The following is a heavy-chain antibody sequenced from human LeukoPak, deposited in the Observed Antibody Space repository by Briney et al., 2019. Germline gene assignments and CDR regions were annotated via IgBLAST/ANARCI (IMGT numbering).Heavy chain of an antibody. Sequence: SETLSLTCTVSGGSISSSTYYWGWIRQPPGEGLEWIGSFYNSGSTYYNPSLKSRVTISVDTSKNQFSLKLSSVTAADTAVYYCARGSGSYYISLGGANWFDPWGQGTLVTVSS. D-gene: IGHD3-10*01. CDR3: ARGSGSYYISLGGANWFDP. J-gene: IGHJ5*02. CDR2: FYNSGST. CDR1: GGSISSSTYY. V-gene: IGHV4-39*07.